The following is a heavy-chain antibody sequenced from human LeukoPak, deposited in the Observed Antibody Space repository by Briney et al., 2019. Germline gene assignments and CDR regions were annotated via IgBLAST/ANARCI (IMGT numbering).Heavy chain of an antibody. CDR2: ISAYNGNT. D-gene: IGHD6-13*01. CDR1: GGTFSSYA. V-gene: IGHV1-18*01. J-gene: IGHJ3*02. CDR3: ARIIAAAGSGGAFDI. Sequence: ASVKVSCKASGGTFSSYAISWVRQAPGQGLEWMGWISAYNGNTNYAQKLQGRVTMTTDTSTSTAYMELRSLRSDDTAVYCCARIIAAAGSGGAFDIWGQGTMVTVSS.